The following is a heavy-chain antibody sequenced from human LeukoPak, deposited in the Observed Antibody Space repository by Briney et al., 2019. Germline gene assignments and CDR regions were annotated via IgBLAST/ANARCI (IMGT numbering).Heavy chain of an antibody. CDR3: ARHSFRGIFWAQVFDP. J-gene: IGHJ5*02. V-gene: IGHV4-59*08. CDR2: VYDSGTA. D-gene: IGHD3-16*01. CDR1: GDSITGYY. Sequence: SETLSLTCTVSGDSITGYYWGWIRQRPGKGLERIGHVYDSGTANYNPSLKSRVAISVNTSKNQFSLNLTSVSTADTAVYYCARHSFRGIFWAQVFDPWGQGTLVIVSS.